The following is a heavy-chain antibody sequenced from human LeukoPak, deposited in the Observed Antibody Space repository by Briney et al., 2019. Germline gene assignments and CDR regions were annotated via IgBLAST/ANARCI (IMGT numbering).Heavy chain of an antibody. Sequence: SETLSLTCSVSGASISSYYWTWIRQPAGKGLEWIGRFSTTWSTSYNPSLKSRVTMSVDTSKNQFSLRLSSVTAADTAVYYCARDGVGSGWVYYFDYWGQGSLVTVSS. D-gene: IGHD6-19*01. CDR3: ARDGVGSGWVYYFDY. V-gene: IGHV4-4*07. CDR1: GASISSYY. CDR2: FSTTWST. J-gene: IGHJ4*02.